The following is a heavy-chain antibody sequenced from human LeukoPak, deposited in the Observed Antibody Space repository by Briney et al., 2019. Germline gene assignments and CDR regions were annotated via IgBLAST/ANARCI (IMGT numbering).Heavy chain of an antibody. D-gene: IGHD6-19*01. V-gene: IGHV4-59*01. CDR3: AREPNPSYSSGWYLDY. CDR1: GGSISSYY. CDR2: IYYSGST. J-gene: IGHJ4*02. Sequence: PSETLSLTCTVSGGSISSYYWSWIRQPPGKGLEWIGYIYYSGSTNYNPSLKSRVTISVDTSKNQFSLKLSSVTAADTAVYYCAREPNPSYSSGWYLDYWGQGTLVTVSS.